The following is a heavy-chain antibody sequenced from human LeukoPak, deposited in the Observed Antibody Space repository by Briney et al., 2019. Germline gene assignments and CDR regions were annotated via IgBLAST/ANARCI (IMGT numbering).Heavy chain of an antibody. V-gene: IGHV4-39*01. Sequence: SETLSLTCTVSGGSISSSSYYWGWIRQPPGKGLEWIGSIYYSGSTYYSPSLKSRVTISVDTSKNQFSLKLSSVTAADTAVYYCARQDYDILTGYYGPSHFDLWGRGTLVTVSS. CDR3: ARQDYDILTGYYGPSHFDL. J-gene: IGHJ2*01. D-gene: IGHD3-9*01. CDR2: IYYSGST. CDR1: GGSISSSSYY.